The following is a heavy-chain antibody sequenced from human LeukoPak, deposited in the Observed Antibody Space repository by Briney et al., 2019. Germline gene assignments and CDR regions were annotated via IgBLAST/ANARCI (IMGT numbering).Heavy chain of an antibody. D-gene: IGHD1-1*01. Sequence: SETLSLTCTVSGGSISSYYWSWVRQPPGKGLEWIGEIDHSGSTNYNPSLKSRVTISVDTSKNQFSLKLSSVTAADTAVYYCARAELEPYPGDYWGPGTLVTVSS. V-gene: IGHV4-34*01. CDR1: GGSISSYY. CDR2: IDHSGST. J-gene: IGHJ4*02. CDR3: ARAELEPYPGDY.